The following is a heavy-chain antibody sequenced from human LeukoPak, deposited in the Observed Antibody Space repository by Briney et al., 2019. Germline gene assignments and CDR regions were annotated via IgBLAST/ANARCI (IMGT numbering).Heavy chain of an antibody. V-gene: IGHV1-69*01. CDR3: ARIGGWYVSGQYWFDP. Sequence: ASVKVSCKASGGTFSSYAISWVRQAPGQGLEWMGGIIPIFGTANYAQKFQGRVTITADESTSTAYMELSSLRSEDTAVYYCARIGGWYVSGQYWFDPWAREPWSPSPQ. CDR2: IIPIFGTA. D-gene: IGHD6-19*01. CDR1: GGTFSSYA. J-gene: IGHJ5*02.